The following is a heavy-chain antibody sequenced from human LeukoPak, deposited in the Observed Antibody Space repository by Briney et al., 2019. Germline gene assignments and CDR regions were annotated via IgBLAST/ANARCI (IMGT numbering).Heavy chain of an antibody. Sequence: SETLSLTCTVSGGSISRGGYYWSWIRQHPGKGLEWIGYIYYSGSTYYNPSLKRRVTISVATSKNQFSLKLSSVTAADTAVYYCARDRWYYDSSGYYDYYYYYGMDVWGQGTTVTVSS. CDR1: GGSISRGGYY. J-gene: IGHJ6*02. D-gene: IGHD3-22*01. CDR2: IYYSGST. V-gene: IGHV4-31*03. CDR3: ARDRWYYDSSGYYDYYYYYGMDV.